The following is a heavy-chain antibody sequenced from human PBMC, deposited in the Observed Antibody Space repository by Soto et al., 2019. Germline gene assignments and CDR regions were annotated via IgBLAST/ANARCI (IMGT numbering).Heavy chain of an antibody. D-gene: IGHD2-21*02. CDR3: ARSLPKGDWNYNGMDV. CDR2: INSDGSST. J-gene: IGHJ6*02. Sequence: SGGSLRLSCAASGFTFSSYWMHWVRQAPGKGLVWVSRINSDGSSTSYADSVKGRFTISRDNAKNTLYLQMNSLRAEDTAVYYCARSLPKGDWNYNGMDVWGQGTTVTVP. V-gene: IGHV3-74*01. CDR1: GFTFSSYW.